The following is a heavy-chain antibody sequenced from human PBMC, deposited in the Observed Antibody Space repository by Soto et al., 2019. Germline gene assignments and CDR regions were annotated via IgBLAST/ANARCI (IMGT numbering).Heavy chain of an antibody. D-gene: IGHD5-18*01. Sequence: ASVKVSCKASGYTFTSYAMHWVRQAPGQRLEWMGWINAGNGNTKYSQKIQGRVTITRDTSTSTVYMELSSLRSEDTAVYYCARGRYSYAVFDYWARGTLVTVSS. CDR2: INAGNGNT. CDR1: GYTFTSYA. CDR3: ARGRYSYAVFDY. J-gene: IGHJ4*02. V-gene: IGHV1-3*01.